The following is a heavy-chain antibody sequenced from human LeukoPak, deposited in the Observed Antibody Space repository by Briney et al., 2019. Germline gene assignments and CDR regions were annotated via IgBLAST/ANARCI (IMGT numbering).Heavy chain of an antibody. J-gene: IGHJ4*02. CDR1: GYTFTSYY. CDR2: INPSGGST. D-gene: IGHD5-24*01. Sequence: GASVKVSCKASGYTFTSYYMHWVRQAPGQGLEWMGIINPSGGSTSYAQKFQGRVTMTRDTSTSTVYMELSSLRSEDTAVYYCARAPRDGPPRDCFDHWGQGTLVTVSS. CDR3: ARAPRDGPPRDCFDH. V-gene: IGHV1-46*01.